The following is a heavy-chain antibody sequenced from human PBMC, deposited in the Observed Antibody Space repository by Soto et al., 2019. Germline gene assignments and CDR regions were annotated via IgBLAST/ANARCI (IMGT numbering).Heavy chain of an antibody. J-gene: IGHJ5*02. V-gene: IGHV3-30-3*01. Sequence: PGGSLRLSCAASGFTFSSYAMHWVRQAPGKGLELVAVISYDGSNKYYADSVKSRFTISRDNSKNTLYLQMNSLRAEDTAVYYCARDPNDYGSGSFEFDPWGQGTLVTVSS. CDR3: ARDPNDYGSGSFEFDP. CDR2: ISYDGSNK. D-gene: IGHD3-10*01. CDR1: GFTFSSYA.